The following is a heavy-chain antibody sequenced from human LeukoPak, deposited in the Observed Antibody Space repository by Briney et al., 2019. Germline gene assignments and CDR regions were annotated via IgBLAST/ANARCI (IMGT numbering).Heavy chain of an antibody. CDR3: ARDTDYDSSGYYLDY. Sequence: GGSLRLSCAASGFTLSSYGMHWVRQAPGKGLEWVAVISYDGSNKYYADSVKGRFTISRDNSKNTLYLQMNSLRAEDTAVYYCARDTDYDSSGYYLDYWGQGTLVTVSS. D-gene: IGHD3-22*01. J-gene: IGHJ4*02. V-gene: IGHV3-30*19. CDR2: ISYDGSNK. CDR1: GFTLSSYG.